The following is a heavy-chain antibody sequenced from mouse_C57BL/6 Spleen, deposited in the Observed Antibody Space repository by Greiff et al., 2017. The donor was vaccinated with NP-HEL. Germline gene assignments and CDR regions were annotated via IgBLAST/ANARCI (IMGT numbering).Heavy chain of an antibody. CDR3: ARSRDYYGSSLDY. CDR1: GYTFTSYG. CDR2: IDPSDSYT. Sequence: VQLQQSGAELARPGASVKLSCKASGYTFTSYGISWVKQRPGQGLEWIGEIDPSDSYTNYNQKFKGKSTLTVDKSSSTAYMQLSSLTSEDSAVYYCARSRDYYGSSLDYWGQGTTLTVSS. J-gene: IGHJ2*01. D-gene: IGHD1-1*01. V-gene: IGHV1-69*01.